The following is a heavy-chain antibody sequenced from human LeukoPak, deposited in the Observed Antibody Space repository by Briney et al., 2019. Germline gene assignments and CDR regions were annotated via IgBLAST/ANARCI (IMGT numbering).Heavy chain of an antibody. V-gene: IGHV4-4*07. CDR3: ARYQGGSSFE. CDR1: GGSISSYY. J-gene: IGHJ4*02. D-gene: IGHD6-13*01. Sequence: AESLSLTCTASGGSISSYYLSWIRQPAGKGLEWIWRIYTSGSTNYNHSLKGRFTISVDTSKNQLSLQLSTVTAADTAVYYCARYQGGSSFEWGQGTLVTVSS. CDR2: IYTSGST.